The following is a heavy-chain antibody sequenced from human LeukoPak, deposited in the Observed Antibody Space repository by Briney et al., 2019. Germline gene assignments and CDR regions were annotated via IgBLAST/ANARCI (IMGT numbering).Heavy chain of an antibody. CDR2: ISGSGGST. V-gene: IGHV3-23*01. Sequence: GGSLRLSCAASGFTFSSYAMSWVRQAPGKGLEWVSAISGSGGSTYYADPVKGRFTISRDNYKNTLYLQMNSLRAEDTAVYYCAKAEPEDLNWVNVAFDIWGQGTMVTVSS. D-gene: IGHD7-27*01. CDR1: GFTFSSYA. CDR3: AKAEPEDLNWVNVAFDI. J-gene: IGHJ3*02.